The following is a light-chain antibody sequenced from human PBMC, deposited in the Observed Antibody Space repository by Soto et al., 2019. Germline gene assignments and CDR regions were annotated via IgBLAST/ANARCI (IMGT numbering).Light chain of an antibody. V-gene: IGLV2-14*01. J-gene: IGLJ2*01. CDR1: SSDVGSYNY. Sequence: QSALTQPASVSGSPGQSITISCTGTSSDVGSYNYVSWYQQHPGKAPKLMIYEVRNRPSGVSDRLSGSKSGKTASLTIFGLQAEDEADYYCSSYTTSTTQVFGGGTKVTVL. CDR2: EVR. CDR3: SSYTTSTTQV.